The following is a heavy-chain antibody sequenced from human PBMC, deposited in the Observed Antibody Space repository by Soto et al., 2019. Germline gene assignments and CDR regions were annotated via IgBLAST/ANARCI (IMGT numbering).Heavy chain of an antibody. D-gene: IGHD6-6*01. CDR2: INAGNGNT. CDR1: GYTFTSYA. J-gene: IGHJ6*03. V-gene: IGHV1-3*01. CDR3: ARGDSSSNYYYYYYMDV. Sequence: ASVKVSCKASGYTFTSYAMHWVRQAPGQRLEWMGWINAGNGNTKYSQKFQGRVTITRDTSASTAYMELSSLRSEDTAVYYCARGDSSSNYYYYYYMDVWGKGTTVTVSS.